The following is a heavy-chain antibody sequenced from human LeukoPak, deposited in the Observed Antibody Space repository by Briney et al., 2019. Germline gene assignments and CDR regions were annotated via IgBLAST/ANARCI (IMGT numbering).Heavy chain of an antibody. V-gene: IGHV1-58*01. Sequence: SVKVSCKASGFTFTSSAVQWVRQARGQRLEWIGWIVVGSGNTNYAQKFQERVTITRGMSTSTAYMELSSLRSEDTAVYYCAAGRGRYCSSTSCSLVVSWFDPWGQGTLVTVSS. CDR3: AAGRGRYCSSTSCSLVVSWFDP. CDR2: IVVGSGNT. CDR1: GFTFTSSA. D-gene: IGHD2-2*01. J-gene: IGHJ5*02.